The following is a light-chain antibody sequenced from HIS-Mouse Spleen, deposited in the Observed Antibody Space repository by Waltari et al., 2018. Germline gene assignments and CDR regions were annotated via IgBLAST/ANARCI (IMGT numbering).Light chain of an antibody. CDR2: EGS. Sequence: QSALTQPASVSGSPGQSITISCTGTSSDVGSYHLVSWYQQHPGKAPKLMIYEGSKRPSGVSNRFSGSKSGNTASLTISGLQAEDEADYYCCSYAGSSVFGTGTKVTVL. J-gene: IGLJ1*01. CDR3: CSYAGSSV. V-gene: IGLV2-23*01. CDR1: SSDVGSYHL.